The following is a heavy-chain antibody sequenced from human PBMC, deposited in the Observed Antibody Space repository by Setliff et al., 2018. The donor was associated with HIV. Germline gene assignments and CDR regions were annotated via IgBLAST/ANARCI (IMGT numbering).Heavy chain of an antibody. CDR1: GFTFSNQV. J-gene: IGHJ4*02. Sequence: GGSLRLSCAASGFTFSNQVMTWVRQAPGKGLEWVSSISGTGADTYYADSVKGRFAISRDNSKNTLHLQMNSLRAEDTAVYYCAKTPLYWGQGTLVTVSS. CDR3: AKTPLY. V-gene: IGHV3-23*01. CDR2: ISGTGADT.